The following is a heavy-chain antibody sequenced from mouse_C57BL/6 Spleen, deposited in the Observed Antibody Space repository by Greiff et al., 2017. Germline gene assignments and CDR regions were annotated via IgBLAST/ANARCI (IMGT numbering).Heavy chain of an antibody. CDR3: ARYAEDSSFAY. CDR1: GFTFSDFY. J-gene: IGHJ3*01. V-gene: IGHV7-1*01. Sequence: EVQRVESGGGLVQSGRSLRLSCATSGFTFSDFYMEWVRQAPGKGLEWIAASRNKANDYTTEYSASVKGRFIVSRDTSQSILYRQMNALRAEDTAIYYCARYAEDSSFAYWGQGTLVTVSA. D-gene: IGHD2-12*01. CDR2: SRNKANDYTT.